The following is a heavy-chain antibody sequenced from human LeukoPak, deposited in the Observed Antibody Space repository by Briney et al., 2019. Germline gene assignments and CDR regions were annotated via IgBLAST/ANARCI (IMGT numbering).Heavy chain of an antibody. D-gene: IGHD6-19*01. CDR3: ARGGYSSGWYGALYY. Sequence: SVKVSCKASGGTFSSYAISWARQAPGQGLEWMGGIIPIFGTANYAQKFQGRVTITADKSTSTAYMELSSLRSEDTAVYYCARGGYSSGWYGALYYWGQGTLVTVSS. J-gene: IGHJ4*02. CDR2: IIPIFGTA. V-gene: IGHV1-69*06. CDR1: GGTFSSYA.